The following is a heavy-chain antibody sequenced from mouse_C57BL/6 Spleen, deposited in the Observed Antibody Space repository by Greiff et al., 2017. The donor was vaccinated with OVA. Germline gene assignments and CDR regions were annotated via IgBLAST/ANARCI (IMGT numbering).Heavy chain of an antibody. CDR3: ARGDSFAY. CDR2: ISSGSSTI. Sequence: EVKVVESGGGLVKPGGSLKLSCAASGFTFSDYGMHWVRQAPEKGLEWVAYISSGSSTIYYADTVQGRFTISRDKAKNTLFLQMPSLRSEDTAMYYCARGDSFAYWGQGTLVTVSA. D-gene: IGHD3-3*01. CDR1: GFTFSDYG. V-gene: IGHV5-17*01. J-gene: IGHJ3*01.